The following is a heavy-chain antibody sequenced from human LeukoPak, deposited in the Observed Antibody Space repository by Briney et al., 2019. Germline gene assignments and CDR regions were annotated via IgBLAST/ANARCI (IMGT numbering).Heavy chain of an antibody. CDR3: ASNGAYCSSTSCYAPSDYYYGMDV. CDR1: GGTFSSYA. Sequence: ASVKVSCKASGGTFSSYAISWVRQAPGQGLEWMGGIIPIFGTANYAQKFQGRATITADKSTSTAYMELSSLRSEDTAVYYCASNGAYCSSTSCYAPSDYYYGMDVWGKGTTVTVSS. J-gene: IGHJ6*04. D-gene: IGHD2-2*01. V-gene: IGHV1-69*06. CDR2: IIPIFGTA.